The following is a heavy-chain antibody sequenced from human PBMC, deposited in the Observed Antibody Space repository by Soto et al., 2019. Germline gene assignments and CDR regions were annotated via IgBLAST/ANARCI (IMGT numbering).Heavy chain of an antibody. V-gene: IGHV3-9*01. CDR3: AKEDSGFSGYMDV. Sequence: EVQLVESGEGLVQPGRSLRLSCVASGFTFYNHGMHWVRQAPGRGLEWVSVITWSSDSMGYADSVKGRFTISRDNAKNSLYLQMNSLRPEDTALYYCAKEDSGFSGYMDVWGKGTTVTVSS. J-gene: IGHJ6*03. CDR1: GFTFYNHG. CDR2: ITWSSDSM. D-gene: IGHD3-10*01.